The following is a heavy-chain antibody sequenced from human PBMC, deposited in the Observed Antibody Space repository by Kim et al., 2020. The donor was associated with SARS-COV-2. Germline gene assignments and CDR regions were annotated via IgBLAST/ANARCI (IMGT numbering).Heavy chain of an antibody. D-gene: IGHD2-2*01. Sequence: SETLSLTCTVSGGSISSSSYYWGWIRQPPGKGLEWIGSIYYSGSTYYNPSLKSRVTISVDTSKNQFSLKLSSVTAADTAVYYCARQSGGGRYCSSTSCYHTDWYFDLWGRGTLVTVSS. CDR3: ARQSGGGRYCSSTSCYHTDWYFDL. V-gene: IGHV4-39*01. CDR2: IYYSGST. CDR1: GGSISSSSYY. J-gene: IGHJ2*01.